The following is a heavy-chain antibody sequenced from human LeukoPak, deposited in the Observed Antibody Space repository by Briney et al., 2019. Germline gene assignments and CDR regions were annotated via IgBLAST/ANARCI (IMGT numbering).Heavy chain of an antibody. CDR1: GGSISSYY. V-gene: IGHV4-59*01. CDR2: IYYSGST. Sequence: KASETLSLTCTVSGGSISSYYWSWIRQPPGKGLEWIGYIYYSGSTNYNPSLKSRITISVDTSKNQFSLKLSSVTAADTAVYYCARGVWVAAGPLDYWGQGTLVTVSS. J-gene: IGHJ4*02. D-gene: IGHD6-6*01. CDR3: ARGVWVAAGPLDY.